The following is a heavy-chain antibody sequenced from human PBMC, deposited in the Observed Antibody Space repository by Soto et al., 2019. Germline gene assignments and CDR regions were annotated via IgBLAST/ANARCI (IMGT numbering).Heavy chain of an antibody. CDR3: ASSTADYGDYGNYYFDY. J-gene: IGHJ4*02. Sequence: QVQLVQSGAEVKKPGSSVKVSCKASGGTFSSYAISWVRQAPGQGLEWMGGIIPIFGTANYAQKFQGRVTITAXXSXSXXYMELSSLRSEDTAVYYCASSTADYGDYGNYYFDYWGQGTLVTVSS. CDR1: GGTFSSYA. CDR2: IIPIFGTA. V-gene: IGHV1-69*12. D-gene: IGHD4-17*01.